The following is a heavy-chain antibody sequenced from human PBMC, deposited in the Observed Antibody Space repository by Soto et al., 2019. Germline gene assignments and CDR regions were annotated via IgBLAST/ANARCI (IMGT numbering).Heavy chain of an antibody. J-gene: IGHJ6*02. CDR1: GYTLTELS. V-gene: IGHV1-24*01. CDR2: FDPEDGET. D-gene: IGHD1-26*01. Sequence: ASVKVSCKVSGYTLTELSMHWVRQAPGKGLEWMGGFDPEDGETIYAQKFQGRVTMTEDTSTDTAYMELSSLRSEDTAVYYCATMGRCDVGSYYYGMDALRQGTTVTVSS. CDR3: ATMGRCDVGSYYYGMDA.